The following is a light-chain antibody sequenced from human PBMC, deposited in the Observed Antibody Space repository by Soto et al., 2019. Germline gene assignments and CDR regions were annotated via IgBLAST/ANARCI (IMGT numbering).Light chain of an antibody. V-gene: IGLV1-44*01. CDR2: SNN. Sequence: QSVLTQPPSASGTPGQRVTISCSGSSSNIGSYTVNWYQQLPGTAPKLLIHSNNQRPSGVPDRFSGSKSGTSVSLAISGLQSEDEADYYCAAWDDSLNGVVFGGGTKLTVL. CDR1: SSNIGSYT. CDR3: AAWDDSLNGVV. J-gene: IGLJ2*01.